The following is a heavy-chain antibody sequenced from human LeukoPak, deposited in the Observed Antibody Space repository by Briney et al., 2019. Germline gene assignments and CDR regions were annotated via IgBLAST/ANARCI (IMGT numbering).Heavy chain of an antibody. CDR3: ARDYGGSSPFDY. V-gene: IGHV3-48*03. Sequence: PPGGSLRLSCAASGFTFSSYEMNWVRQAPGKGLEWVSYISSSGSTIYYADSVKGRFTISRDNAKNSLYLQMNSLRAEDTAVYYCARDYGGSSPFDYWGRGTLVTVSS. CDR1: GFTFSSYE. J-gene: IGHJ4*02. CDR2: ISSSGSTI. D-gene: IGHD4-23*01.